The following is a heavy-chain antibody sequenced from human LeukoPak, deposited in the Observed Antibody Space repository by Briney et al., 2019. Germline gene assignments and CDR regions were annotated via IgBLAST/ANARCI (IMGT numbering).Heavy chain of an antibody. Sequence: GGSLRLSCAASGFIFSDYWMSYLRQAPGKGLEWVSAISGSGGSTYYADSVKGRFTISRDNSKNTLYLQMNSLRAEDTAVYYCANGGYVIGYWGQGTLVTVSS. CDR2: ISGSGGST. V-gene: IGHV3-23*01. CDR3: ANGGYVIGY. D-gene: IGHD3-16*01. CDR1: GFIFSDYW. J-gene: IGHJ4*02.